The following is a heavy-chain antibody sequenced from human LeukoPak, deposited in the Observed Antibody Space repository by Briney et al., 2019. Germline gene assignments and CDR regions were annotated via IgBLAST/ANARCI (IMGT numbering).Heavy chain of an antibody. J-gene: IGHJ3*02. D-gene: IGHD2-2*02. CDR1: GFTFSSYW. CDR2: IKQDGSEK. Sequence: PGGSLRLSCAASGFTFSSYWMSWVRQAPGKGLEWVANIKQDGSEKYYVDSVKGRFTISRDNAKNSLYLQMNSLRAEDTAVYYCARDFPPGCSSTSCYTGAFDIWGQGTMVTVSS. V-gene: IGHV3-7*01. CDR3: ARDFPPGCSSTSCYTGAFDI.